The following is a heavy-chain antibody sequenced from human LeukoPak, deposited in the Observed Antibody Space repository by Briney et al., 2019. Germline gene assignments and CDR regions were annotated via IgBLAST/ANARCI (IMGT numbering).Heavy chain of an antibody. J-gene: IGHJ5*02. V-gene: IGHV1-46*01. Sequence: GASVKVSCKASGYTFTSYYMHWVRQAPGQGLEWMGIINTSGGSTSYAQKFQGRVTMTRDTSTSTVYMELSSLRSEDTAVYYCARDTIQHGWFDPWGQGTLVTVSS. CDR1: GYTFTSYY. CDR3: ARDTIQHGWFDP. CDR2: INTSGGST.